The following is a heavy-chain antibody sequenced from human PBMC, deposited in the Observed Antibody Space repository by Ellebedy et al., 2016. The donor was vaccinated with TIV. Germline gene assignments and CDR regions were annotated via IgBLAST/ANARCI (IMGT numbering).Heavy chain of an antibody. D-gene: IGHD2-2*01. J-gene: IGHJ4*02. CDR1: GYTFTSYG. V-gene: IGHV1-18*01. CDR3: ARTRNQLPHDY. Sequence: AASVKVSCKASGYTFTSYGISWVRQAPGQGLEWMGWISTYNGNTKYAQNVQGRVTLTTDTSTSTAYMELRSLRSDDTAVYYCARTRNQLPHDYWGQGILVTVSS. CDR2: ISTYNGNT.